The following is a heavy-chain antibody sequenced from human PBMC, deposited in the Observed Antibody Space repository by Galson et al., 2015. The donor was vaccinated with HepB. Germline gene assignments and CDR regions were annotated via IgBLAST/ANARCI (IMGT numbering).Heavy chain of an antibody. J-gene: IGHJ6*02. CDR3: ARGRDDIVVVAITTTTQQRHSMDV. CDR1: GFTFSSFA. D-gene: IGHD3-22*01. V-gene: IGHV3-30*04. CDR2: ILYDGSNE. Sequence: SLRLSCAASGFTFSSFAMHWVRQAPGKGLEWVALILYDGSNEYYADSVKGRFSISRDNSKKTLYLQMNSLRVEDTAVYYCARGRDDIVVVAITTTTQQRHSMDVWGQGTTVTVSS.